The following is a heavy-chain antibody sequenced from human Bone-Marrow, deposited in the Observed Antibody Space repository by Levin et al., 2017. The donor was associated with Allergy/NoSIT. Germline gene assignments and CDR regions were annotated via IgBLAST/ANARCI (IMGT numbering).Heavy chain of an antibody. CDR3: AREFYGDYPNFDS. D-gene: IGHD4-17*01. CDR1: GFSFSYYS. J-gene: IGHJ4*02. V-gene: IGHV3-7*01. Sequence: GGSLRLSCAASGFSFSYYSMSWVRQAPGKGLEWVANIKEDGSEKYYLDSVKGRFTISRNDAENSLNLQMNSLRAEDTAVYYCAREFYGDYPNFDSWGQGTLVTVSS. CDR2: IKEDGSEK.